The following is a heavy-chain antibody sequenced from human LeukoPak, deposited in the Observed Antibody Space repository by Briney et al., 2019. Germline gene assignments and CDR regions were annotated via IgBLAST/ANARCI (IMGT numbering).Heavy chain of an antibody. CDR3: ARGRFLYYYDSSGSDAFDI. CDR1: GYTFTSYD. J-gene: IGHJ3*02. D-gene: IGHD3-22*01. V-gene: IGHV1-8*01. CDR2: MNPNGGNT. Sequence: GASVKVSCKASGYTFTSYDINWVRQAPGQGLEWMGWMNPNGGNTGYAQKFQGRVTMTRNTSISTAYMELSSLRSEDTAVYYCARGRFLYYYDSSGSDAFDIWGQGTMVTVSS.